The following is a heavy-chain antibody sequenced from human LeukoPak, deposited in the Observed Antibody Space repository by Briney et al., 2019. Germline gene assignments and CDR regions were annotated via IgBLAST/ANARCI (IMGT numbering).Heavy chain of an antibody. CDR3: ARGAHFVDIMATATFDI. J-gene: IGHJ3*02. Sequence: SGGSLRLSCAASGFTFSSYAMHWVRQAPGKGLEWVAVISYDESNKYYADSVKGRFTISRDNSKNTLYLQMNSLRAEDTAVYYCARGAHFVDIMATATFDIWGQGTMVTVSS. CDR1: GFTFSSYA. V-gene: IGHV3-30*04. D-gene: IGHD5-12*01. CDR2: ISYDESNK.